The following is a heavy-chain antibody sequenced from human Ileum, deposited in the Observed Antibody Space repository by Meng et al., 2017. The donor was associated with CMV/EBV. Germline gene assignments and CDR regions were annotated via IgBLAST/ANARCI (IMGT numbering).Heavy chain of an antibody. CDR3: ANDRSSLGYCSGGGCYGEF. V-gene: IGHV3-23*01. CDR1: FSSYA. J-gene: IGHJ3*01. Sequence: FSSYAMTWVRQAPGKGLEWVATISADDTTTSYAASVKGRFTISRDNVKSILYLQMNSLRRDDTAVYYCANDRSSLGYCSGGGCYGEFWGQGTMVTVSS. D-gene: IGHD2-15*01. CDR2: ISADDTTT.